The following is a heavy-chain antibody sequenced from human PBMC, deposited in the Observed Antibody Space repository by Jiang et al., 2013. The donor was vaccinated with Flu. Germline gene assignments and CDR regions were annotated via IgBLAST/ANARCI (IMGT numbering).Heavy chain of an antibody. CDR2: IDYSGNT. J-gene: IGHJ4*02. CDR1: GGSISSHY. CDR3: ARGMATLDY. Sequence: GPGLVKPSETLSLTCTVSGGSISSHYWSWIRQPPGKGLEWIGYIDYSGNTNYSPSLKSRVTISVDTSKNQLSLNLNSVTAADTAMYYCARGMATLDYWGQGTLVTVSS. D-gene: IGHD5-24*01. V-gene: IGHV4-59*11.